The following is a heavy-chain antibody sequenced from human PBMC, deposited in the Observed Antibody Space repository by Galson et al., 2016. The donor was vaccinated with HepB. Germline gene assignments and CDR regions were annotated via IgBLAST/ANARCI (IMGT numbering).Heavy chain of an antibody. CDR3: ARDYASYDDFSGPYYTGPHYYYYGVDL. CDR2: ISYDGSHI. Sequence: SLRLSCAASGFTFNNYPMHWVRQPPGKGLEWVAVISYDGSHISYADSVKGRFTISRDISKNTLYLQMNFLRAEDTAVYYCARDYASYDDFSGPYYTGPHYYYYGVDLWGQGTTVTVSS. J-gene: IGHJ6*02. D-gene: IGHD3-3*01. CDR1: GFTFNNYP. V-gene: IGHV3-30*04.